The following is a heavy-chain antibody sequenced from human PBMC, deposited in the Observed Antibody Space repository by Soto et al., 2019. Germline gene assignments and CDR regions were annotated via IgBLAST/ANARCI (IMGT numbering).Heavy chain of an antibody. J-gene: IGHJ5*02. Sequence: LSLTCAVSGGSISSSNWWSWVRQPPGKGLEWIGEIYHSGSTNYNPSLKSRVTISVDKSKNQFSLKLSSVTAADTAVYYCARSSIAARPGFAQFDPWGQGTLVTVSS. CDR3: ARSSIAARPGFAQFDP. CDR1: GGSISSSNW. CDR2: IYHSGST. V-gene: IGHV4-4*02. D-gene: IGHD6-6*01.